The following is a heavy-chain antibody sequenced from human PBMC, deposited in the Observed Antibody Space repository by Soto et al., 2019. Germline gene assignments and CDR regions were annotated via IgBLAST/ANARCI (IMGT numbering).Heavy chain of an antibody. CDR1: GYTFNKYD. CDR2: ISPNSGRP. CDR3: VRQYYDFWTDYPDFDY. Sequence: ASVKVSCKASGYTFNKYDITWVRQAPGQGLEWLGLISPNSGRPSYAQKFEGRVTMTTDTSTTTAYLELRSLRSDDAAVYYCVRQYYDFWTDYPDFDYWGQGTLVTVSS. J-gene: IGHJ4*02. D-gene: IGHD3-3*01. V-gene: IGHV1-18*04.